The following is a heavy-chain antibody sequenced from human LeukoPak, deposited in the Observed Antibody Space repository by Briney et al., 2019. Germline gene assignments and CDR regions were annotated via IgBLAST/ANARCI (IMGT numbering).Heavy chain of an antibody. CDR3: ARSCSGGSCYFGDY. D-gene: IGHD2-15*01. V-gene: IGHV3-48*01. CDR1: GFTFSSYS. Sequence: GGSLRLSCAASGFTFSSYSMNWVRQAPGKGLEWVSYISSSSSTIYYADSVKGRFTISRDNAKNSLYLQMNSLRAEDTAVYYCARSCSGGSCYFGDYWGQGTLVTVSS. J-gene: IGHJ4*02. CDR2: ISSSSSTI.